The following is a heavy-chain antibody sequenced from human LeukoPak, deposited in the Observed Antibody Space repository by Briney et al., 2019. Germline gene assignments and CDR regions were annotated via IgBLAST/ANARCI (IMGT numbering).Heavy chain of an antibody. CDR1: GDSVSSNSAA. V-gene: IGHV6-1*01. CDR2: TYYRSKWYN. J-gene: IGHJ4*02. CDR3: ATTPRPYYYDSSGYYPIY. Sequence: SQTLSLTCAISGDSVSSNSAAWNWVRQSPSRGLEWLGRTYYRSKWYNDYAVSVKSRITINPDTSKNQFSLQLNSVTPEDTAVYYCATTPRPYYYDSSGYYPIYWGQGTLVTVSS. D-gene: IGHD3-22*01.